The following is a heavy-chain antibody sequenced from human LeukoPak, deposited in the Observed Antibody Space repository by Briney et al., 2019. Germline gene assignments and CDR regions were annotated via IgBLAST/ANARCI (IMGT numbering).Heavy chain of an antibody. CDR1: GFTFSSYA. Sequence: GGSLRLSCAASGFTFSSYAMSWVRQAPGKGLEWVSAISGSGGSTYYADSVKGRFTISRDNSKNTLYLQMNSLRAEDTAVYYCAKDLGIFGTTRYYFDYWGQRTLVTVYS. J-gene: IGHJ4*02. CDR3: AKDLGIFGTTRYYFDY. D-gene: IGHD3-3*01. V-gene: IGHV3-23*01. CDR2: ISGSGGST.